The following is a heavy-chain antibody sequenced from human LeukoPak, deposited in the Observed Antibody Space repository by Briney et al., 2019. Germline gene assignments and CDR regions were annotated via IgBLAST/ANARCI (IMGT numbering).Heavy chain of an antibody. CDR1: GFTFSDYE. D-gene: IGHD3-10*02. V-gene: IGHV3-48*03. CDR3: ARGALHVFDY. CDR2: IRTRGSTT. Sequence: GGSLRLSCAASGFTFSDYEINWVRQAPGKGLECISCIRTRGSTTYYADSVKGRFTISRDNAKNSLFLQMNTLTAEDTAVYSCARGALHVFDYWGQGTPVTVSS. J-gene: IGHJ4*02.